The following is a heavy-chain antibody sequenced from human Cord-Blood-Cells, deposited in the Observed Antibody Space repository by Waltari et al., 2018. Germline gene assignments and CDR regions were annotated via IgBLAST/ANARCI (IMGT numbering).Heavy chain of an antibody. CDR2: IYYSGST. Sequence: QVQLQESGPGLVKPSQTLSLTCTVSAGSISSGGYYWSWLRPHPGKGLEWIGYIYYSGSTYYNPSLKSRVTISVDTSKNQFSLKLSSVTAADTAVYYCAGLIRGFLKLGRDVWGQGTTVTVSS. D-gene: IGHD7-27*01. J-gene: IGHJ6*02. CDR3: AGLIRGFLKLGRDV. CDR1: AGSISSGGYY. V-gene: IGHV4-31*03.